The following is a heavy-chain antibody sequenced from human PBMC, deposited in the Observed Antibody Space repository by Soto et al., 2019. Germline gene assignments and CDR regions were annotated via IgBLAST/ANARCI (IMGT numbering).Heavy chain of an antibody. CDR2: ISYDGSNK. D-gene: IGHD6-13*01. V-gene: IGHV3-30*18. CDR3: AKIPYSSSWFEDY. CDR1: GFTFSSYG. J-gene: IGHJ4*02. Sequence: GGSLRLSCAASGFTFSSYGMHWVRQAPGKGLEWVAVISYDGSNKYYADSVKGRFTTSRDNSKNTLYLQMNSLRAEDTAVYYCAKIPYSSSWFEDYWGQGALVTVSS.